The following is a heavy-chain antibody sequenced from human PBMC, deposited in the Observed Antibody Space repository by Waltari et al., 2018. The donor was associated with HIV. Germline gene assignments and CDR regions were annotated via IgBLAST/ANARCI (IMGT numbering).Heavy chain of an antibody. Sequence: QEQLVESGGGVVQRVRCLRLSCAASGITFRSYGMPRVRQAPGKGWECVAVIWYDGGNKYYADSVKGRFTISRDNSKNTLYLQMNSLRAEDTAVYYCARDPWDIAADLYYYYGMDVWGQGTTVTVSS. V-gene: IGHV3-33*01. D-gene: IGHD6-13*01. CDR1: GITFRSYG. CDR3: ARDPWDIAADLYYYYGMDV. J-gene: IGHJ6*02. CDR2: IWYDGGNK.